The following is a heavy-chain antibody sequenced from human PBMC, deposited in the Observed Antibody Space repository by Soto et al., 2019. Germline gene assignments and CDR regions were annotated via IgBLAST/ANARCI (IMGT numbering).Heavy chain of an antibody. J-gene: IGHJ4*02. CDR2: ISAYNGNT. Sequence: QVQLVQSGAEVKKPGASVKVSCKASGYTFTSYGISWVRQAPGQGLEWMGWISAYNGNTNYAQKLHGRVTMTTDTDTSKAYMELSSMRADETAVYYCARDTPPETRYSPTPHFDYWSQGTLVTVSS. CDR3: ARDTPPETRYSPTPHFDY. D-gene: IGHD5-18*01. V-gene: IGHV1-18*01. CDR1: GYTFTSYG.